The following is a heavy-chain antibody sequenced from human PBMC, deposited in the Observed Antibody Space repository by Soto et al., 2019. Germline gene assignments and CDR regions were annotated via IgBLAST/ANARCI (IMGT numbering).Heavy chain of an antibody. D-gene: IGHD3-10*01. J-gene: IGHJ4*02. CDR3: ARARGFGELRSFDY. V-gene: IGHV1-3*01. CDR1: GYTFTSYA. Sequence: QVQLVQSGAEVKKPGASVKVSCKASGYTFTSYAMHWVRQAPGQRLEWMGWINAGNGNTKYSQKFQGRVTISRATSARTAYMELSSLRSEDTAVYYCARARGFGELRSFDYWGQGTLVTVSS. CDR2: INAGNGNT.